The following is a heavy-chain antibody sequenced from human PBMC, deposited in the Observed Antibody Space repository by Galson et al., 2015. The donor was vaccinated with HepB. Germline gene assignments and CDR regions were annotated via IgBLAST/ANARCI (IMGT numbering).Heavy chain of an antibody. J-gene: IGHJ3*02. D-gene: IGHD4-17*01. CDR1: GFTFSSYG. Sequence: SLRLSCAASGFTFSSYGMHWVRQAPGKGLEWVAVISYDGSNKYYADSVKGRFTISRDNSKNTLYLQMSSLRAEDTAVYYCAKLFGIYYGDYVGAFDIWGQGTMVTVSS. V-gene: IGHV3-30*18. CDR2: ISYDGSNK. CDR3: AKLFGIYYGDYVGAFDI.